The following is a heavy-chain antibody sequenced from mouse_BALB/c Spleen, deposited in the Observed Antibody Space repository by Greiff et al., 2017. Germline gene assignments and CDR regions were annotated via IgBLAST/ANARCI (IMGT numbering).Heavy chain of an antibody. D-gene: IGHD2-4*01. V-gene: IGHV14-3*02. Sequence: VQLKPSGAELVKPGASVKLSCTASGFNIKDTYMHWVKQRPEQGLEWIGRIDPANGNTKYDPKFQGKATITADTSSNTAYLQLSSLTSEDTAVYYCARRGYVDYDWCAYWGQGTLVTVSA. J-gene: IGHJ3*01. CDR2: IDPANGNT. CDR1: GFNIKDTY. CDR3: ARRGYVDYDWCAY.